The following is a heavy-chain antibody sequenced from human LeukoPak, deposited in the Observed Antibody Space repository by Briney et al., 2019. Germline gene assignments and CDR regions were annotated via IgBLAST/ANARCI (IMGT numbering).Heavy chain of an antibody. V-gene: IGHV4-34*01. Sequence: SETLSLTCAVYGGSFSGYYWSWIRQPPGKGLEWIGEINHSGSTNYNPSLKSRVTISVDTSKNQFSLKLSSVTAADTAVYYCARARRSSSSFLLFDYWGQGTLVTVSS. CDR2: INHSGST. D-gene: IGHD6-6*01. CDR3: ARARRSSSSFLLFDY. J-gene: IGHJ4*02. CDR1: GGSFSGYY.